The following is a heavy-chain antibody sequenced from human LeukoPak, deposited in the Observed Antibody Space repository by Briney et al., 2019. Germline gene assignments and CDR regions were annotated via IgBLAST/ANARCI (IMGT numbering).Heavy chain of an antibody. D-gene: IGHD3-3*01. V-gene: IGHV3-21*01. J-gene: IGHJ4*02. CDR3: ARDRLLRGEWLPFDY. Sequence: GGSLRLSCAASGFTFSSYSMNWVRQAPGKVLEWVSSISSSSSYIYYADSVKGRFTISRDNAKNSLYLQMNSLRAEDTAVYYCARDRLLRGEWLPFDYWGQGTLVTVSS. CDR1: GFTFSSYS. CDR2: ISSSSSYI.